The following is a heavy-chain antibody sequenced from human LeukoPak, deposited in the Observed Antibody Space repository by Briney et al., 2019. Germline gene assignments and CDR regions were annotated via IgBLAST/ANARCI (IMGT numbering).Heavy chain of an antibody. J-gene: IGHJ5*02. CDR1: GYTFNGYY. CDR3: ARDQSGEWELLSGWWFDP. CDR2: INPNSGGT. Sequence: GASVKVSCKASGYTFNGYYMHWVRQAPGQGLEWMGWINPNSGGTNYAQKFQGRVTVTRDMSTSTVYMELSNLRSEDTAVYYCARDQSGEWELLSGWWFDPWGQGTLVTVSS. D-gene: IGHD1-26*01. V-gene: IGHV1-2*02.